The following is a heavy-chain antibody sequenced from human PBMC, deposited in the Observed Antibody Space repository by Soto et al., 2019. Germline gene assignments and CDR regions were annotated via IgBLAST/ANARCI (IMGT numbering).Heavy chain of an antibody. CDR3: ASGNYDILTGCYFDY. J-gene: IGHJ4*02. V-gene: IGHV3-74*01. D-gene: IGHD3-9*01. CDR2: INSDGSST. Sequence: GGSLRLSCAASGFTFSSYWMHWVRQAPGKGLVWVSRINSDGSSTSYADSVKGRFTISRDNAKNTLYLQMNSLRAEDTAVYYCASGNYDILTGCYFDYWGQGTLVTVSS. CDR1: GFTFSSYW.